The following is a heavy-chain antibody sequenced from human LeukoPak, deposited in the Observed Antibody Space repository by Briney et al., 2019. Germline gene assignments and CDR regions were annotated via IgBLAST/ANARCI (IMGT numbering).Heavy chain of an antibody. J-gene: IGHJ3*02. CDR3: AKVQKVLLWFGESKDAFDI. CDR2: ISGSGGST. CDR1: GFPFSSYA. D-gene: IGHD3-10*01. Sequence: GGSLRLSCAASGFPFSSYAMSWVRQAPGKGLEWVSGISGSGGSTYYADSVRGRFTISRDNSKNTLFLQMNSLRVEDTAVYYCAKVQKVLLWFGESKDAFDIWGQGTMVTVSS. V-gene: IGHV3-23*01.